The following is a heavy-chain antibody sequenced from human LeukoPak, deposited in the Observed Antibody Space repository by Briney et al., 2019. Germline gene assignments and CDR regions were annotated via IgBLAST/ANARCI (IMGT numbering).Heavy chain of an antibody. V-gene: IGHV3-48*03. D-gene: IGHD5-18*01. CDR2: ISSSGSTI. CDR3: ARDVPDTAMVRYGMDD. CDR1: GFTFSSYE. Sequence: PGGSLRLSCAASGFTFSSYEMNWVRQAPGKGLEWVSYISSSGSTIYYADSVKGRFTISRDNAKNSLYLQMNSLRAEDTAVYYCARDVPDTAMVRYGMDDWGQGTTVTVSS. J-gene: IGHJ6*02.